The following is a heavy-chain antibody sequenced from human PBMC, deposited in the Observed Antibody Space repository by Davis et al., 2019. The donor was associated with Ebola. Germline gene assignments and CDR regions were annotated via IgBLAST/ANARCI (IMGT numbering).Heavy chain of an antibody. J-gene: IGHJ6*04. CDR2: ISYDGSNK. Sequence: GESLKISCAASGFTFSSYGMHWVRQAPGKGLEWVAVISYDGSNKYYADSVKGRFTISRDNSKNTLYLQMNSLRAEDTAVYYCARDTYYYGSGSYMYGMDVWGKGTTVTVSS. CDR3: ARDTYYYGSGSYMYGMDV. CDR1: GFTFSSYG. D-gene: IGHD3-10*01. V-gene: IGHV3-30*03.